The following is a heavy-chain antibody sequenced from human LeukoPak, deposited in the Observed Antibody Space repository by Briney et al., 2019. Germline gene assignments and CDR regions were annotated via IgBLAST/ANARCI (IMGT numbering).Heavy chain of an antibody. Sequence: GGSLRLSCAASGFTFSSYAMHWVRQAPGKGLEWVAFIRFDGDNTYYADFVKGRFTISRDNFKNTLYMKMNSLRPEDTAVYYCAKGFYGDYEDGIDYWGQGTLVTVSS. D-gene: IGHD4-17*01. V-gene: IGHV3-30*02. J-gene: IGHJ4*02. CDR2: IRFDGDNT. CDR1: GFTFSSYA. CDR3: AKGFYGDYEDGIDY.